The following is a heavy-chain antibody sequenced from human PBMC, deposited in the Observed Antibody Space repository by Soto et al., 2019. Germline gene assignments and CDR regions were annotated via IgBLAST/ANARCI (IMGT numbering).Heavy chain of an antibody. CDR2: ISSNGGST. D-gene: IGHD4-4*01. J-gene: IGHJ4*02. CDR1: GFTFSSYA. V-gene: IGHV3-64D*06. Sequence: PGGSLRLSCSASGFTFSSYAMHWVRQAPGKGLEYVSAISSNGGSTYYADSVKGRFTISRDNSKNTLYLQMSSLRAEDTAVYYCVKAGGDDYRFFDYWGQGTLVTVSS. CDR3: VKAGGDDYRFFDY.